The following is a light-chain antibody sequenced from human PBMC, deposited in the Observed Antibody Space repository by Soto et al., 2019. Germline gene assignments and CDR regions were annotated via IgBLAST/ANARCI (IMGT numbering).Light chain of an antibody. Sequence: QSVLTQPASVSWSPGQSITISCTGTSSDIGAYNFVSWYQQHPGKAPKLMIYDVSNRPSGVSDRFSGFKSGDTASLTISGLQAEDEADYYCTSYTTSGSYVFGTGTKVTVL. CDR1: SSDIGAYNF. V-gene: IGLV2-14*01. J-gene: IGLJ1*01. CDR2: DVS. CDR3: TSYTTSGSYV.